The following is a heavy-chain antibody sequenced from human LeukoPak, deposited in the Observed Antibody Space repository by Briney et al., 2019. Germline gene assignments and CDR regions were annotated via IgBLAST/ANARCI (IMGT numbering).Heavy chain of an antibody. CDR2: IRYDGSNT. Sequence: PGGSLRLSCAASGFTFSSYAMTWVRRAPGKGLEWVAFIRYDGSNTYYADPVKGRFTISRDNSKNTLYLQMNSLRAEDTAVYYCAKEREMATILRPPTAGVLDYWGQGTLVTVSS. V-gene: IGHV3-30*02. D-gene: IGHD5-24*01. J-gene: IGHJ4*02. CDR1: GFTFSSYA. CDR3: AKEREMATILRPPTAGVLDY.